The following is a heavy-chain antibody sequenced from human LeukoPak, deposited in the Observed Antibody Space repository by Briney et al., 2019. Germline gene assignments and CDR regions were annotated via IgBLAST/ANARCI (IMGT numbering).Heavy chain of an antibody. CDR2: ISSSSSYI. V-gene: IGHV3-21*01. CDR3: ARGRTSDTVAGTLTDAFDI. J-gene: IGHJ3*02. D-gene: IGHD6-19*01. CDR1: GFTFSSYS. Sequence: PGGSLRLSCAASGFTFSSYSMNWVRQAPGKGLEWVSSISSSSSYIYYADSVKGRFTISRDNAKNSLYLQMNSLRAEDTAVYYCARGRTSDTVAGTLTDAFDIWGQGTVVTVSS.